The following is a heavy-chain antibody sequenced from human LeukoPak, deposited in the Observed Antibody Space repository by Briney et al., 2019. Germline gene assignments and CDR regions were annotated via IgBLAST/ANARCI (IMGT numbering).Heavy chain of an antibody. D-gene: IGHD3-22*01. CDR3: ARVGYYDSSGYRGYYYYYYMDV. J-gene: IGHJ6*03. V-gene: IGHV4-61*02. CDR1: GGSISSGSYY. CDR2: IYTSGST. Sequence: SQTLSLTCTVSGGSISSGSYYWSWIRQPAGKGLEWIGRIYTSGSTNYNPSLKSRVTISVETSKNQFSLKLSSVTAADTAVYYCARVGYYDSSGYRGYYYYYYMDVWGKGTTVTVPS.